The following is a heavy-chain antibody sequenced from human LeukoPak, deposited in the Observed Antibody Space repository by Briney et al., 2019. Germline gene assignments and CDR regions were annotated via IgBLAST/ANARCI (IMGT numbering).Heavy chain of an antibody. CDR3: TGHVRGSSSDY. CDR2: IYYTGDT. V-gene: IGHV4-39*01. Sequence: PSETLSLTCTVSGASISSGTYYWAWVRQPPGKGLEWIGNIYYTGDTYYNSSLKSRVTMSVDTSQNHFSLMLSSVTAADTAIYYCTGHVRGSSSDYWGQGTLVTVSS. J-gene: IGHJ4*02. CDR1: GASISSGTYY. D-gene: IGHD3-10*02.